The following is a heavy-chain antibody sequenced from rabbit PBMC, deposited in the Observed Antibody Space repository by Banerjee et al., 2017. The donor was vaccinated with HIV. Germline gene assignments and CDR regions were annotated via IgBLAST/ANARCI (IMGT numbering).Heavy chain of an antibody. CDR1: GIDFSSYG. CDR2: IYPDYGST. CDR3: ARAGNAGYAGGGYGGYYFNL. Sequence: QEHLVESGGGLVTLGGSLKLSCKASGIDFSSYGISWVRQAPGKGLEWIAYIYPDYGSTDYASWVNGRFTISLDNAQNTVFLQMTSLTAADTATYFCARAGNAGYAGGGYGGYYFNLWGQGTLVTVS. J-gene: IGHJ4*01. V-gene: IGHV1S47*01. D-gene: IGHD8-1*01.